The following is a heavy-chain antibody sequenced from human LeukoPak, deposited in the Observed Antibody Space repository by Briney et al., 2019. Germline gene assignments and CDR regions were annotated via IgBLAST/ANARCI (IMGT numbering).Heavy chain of an antibody. CDR1: GYTFTSYD. J-gene: IGHJ5*02. D-gene: IGHD3-3*02. CDR2: MNPNSGNT. V-gene: IGHV1-8*01. CDR3: ARGAFSNQVGWFDP. Sequence: ASVKVSCKASGYTFTSYDINWVRQATGQGLEWMGWMNPNSGNTGYAQKFQGRVTMTRNTSISTAYMELSSLRSEDTAVYYCARGAFSNQVGWFDPWGQGTLVTVSS.